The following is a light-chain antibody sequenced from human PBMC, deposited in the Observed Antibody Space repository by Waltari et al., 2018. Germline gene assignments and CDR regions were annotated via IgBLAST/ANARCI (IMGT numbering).Light chain of an antibody. CDR2: DIG. CDR3: CAYTSSSSLGV. V-gene: IGLV2-14*03. J-gene: IGLJ1*01. CDR1: SSYTGAYDY. Sequence: QSALTQPASVSGSPGQSIPLSFTGSSSYTGAYDYVSWYQQSPGKAPKLIIYDIGARPSGVSDRFSGSKSGNTASLTISGLQAEDESDYYCCAYTSSSSLGVFGTGTKVTVL.